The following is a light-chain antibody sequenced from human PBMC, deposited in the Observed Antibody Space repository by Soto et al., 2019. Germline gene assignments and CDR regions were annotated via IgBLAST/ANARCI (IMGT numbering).Light chain of an antibody. CDR1: QSISSR. V-gene: IGKV1-5*03. J-gene: IGKJ4*01. CDR2: ESS. Sequence: DIQMTQSPSTLSASIGDRVTITCRASQSISSRLAWYQQKPGKAPKLLIHESSSLESGVPSMFSGSGSETEFALNISSLQPDDFSTYYCQQYNSYPLTLGGGNKVEIK. CDR3: QQYNSYPLT.